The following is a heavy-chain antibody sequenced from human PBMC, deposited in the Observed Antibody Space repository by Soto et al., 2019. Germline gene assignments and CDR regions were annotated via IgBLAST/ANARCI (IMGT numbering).Heavy chain of an antibody. CDR1: GLSFNTYG. J-gene: IGHJ6*02. CDR2: ISYDGYLK. V-gene: IGHV3-30*18. D-gene: IGHD3-10*01. Sequence: GGTLRLSCAAYGLSFNTYGMQWVRQAPGKGLEWVAVISYDGYLKYYVDAVKGRFTVARDNSKNTLFLEMNSLRVEDTAVYFCAKDFKVSGSHYGTLKYSDVMDVWGQGTT. CDR3: AKDFKVSGSHYGTLKYSDVMDV.